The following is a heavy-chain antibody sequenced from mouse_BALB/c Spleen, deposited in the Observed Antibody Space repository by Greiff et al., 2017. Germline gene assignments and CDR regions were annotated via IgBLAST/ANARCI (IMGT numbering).Heavy chain of an antibody. CDR3: VRQDEDGYYVGYFDY. CDR1: GFTFNTYA. CDR2: IRSKSNNYAT. D-gene: IGHD2-3*01. J-gene: IGHJ2*01. V-gene: IGHV10-1*02. Sequence: DVHLVESGGGLVQPKGSLKLSCAASGFTFNTYAMNWVRQAPGKGLEWVARIRSKSNNYATYYADSVKDRFTISRDDSQSMLYLQMNNLKTEDTAMYYCVRQDEDGYYVGYFDYWGQGTTLTVSS.